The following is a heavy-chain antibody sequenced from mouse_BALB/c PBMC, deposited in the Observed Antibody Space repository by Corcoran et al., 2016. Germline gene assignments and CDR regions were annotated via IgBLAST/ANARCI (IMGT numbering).Heavy chain of an antibody. CDR3: ARRGFYYYGSSSYYFDY. J-gene: IGHJ2*01. D-gene: IGHD1-1*01. CDR1: GYTFTSYV. Sequence: EVQLQQSGPELVKPGASVKMSCKASGYTFTSYVMHWVKQKPGQGLEWIGYINPYNDGTKYNEKFKGKATLTSDKSSSTAYMELSSLTSEDSAVYYCARRGFYYYGSSSYYFDYWGQGTTLTVSS. CDR2: INPYNDGT. V-gene: IGHV1S136*01.